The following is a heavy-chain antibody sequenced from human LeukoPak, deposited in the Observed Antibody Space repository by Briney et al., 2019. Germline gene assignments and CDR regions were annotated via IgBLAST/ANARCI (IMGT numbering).Heavy chain of an antibody. CDR3: AKEPYDLWSGYYVWGNYFDY. CDR1: GSTFSSYA. J-gene: IGHJ4*02. Sequence: GGSLRLSCAASGSTFSSYAMSWVRQAPGKGLEWVSAISGSGGSTYYADSVKGRSTISRDNSKNTLYLQMNSPRAEDTAVYYCAKEPYDLWSGYYVWGNYFDYWGQGTLVTVSS. CDR2: ISGSGGST. D-gene: IGHD3-3*01. V-gene: IGHV3-23*01.